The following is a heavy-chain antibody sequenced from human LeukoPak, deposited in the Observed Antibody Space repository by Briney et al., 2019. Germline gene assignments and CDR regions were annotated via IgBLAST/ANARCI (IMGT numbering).Heavy chain of an antibody. CDR3: ARDYYDSSGFLKYDY. Sequence: GGSLRLSCAASGFTFSSYWMHWVRQAPGKGLVWVSRINSDGSSTSYADSVKGRFTISRDNAKNTLYLQMNSLRAEDTAVYYCARDYYDSSGFLKYDYWGQGTLVTVSS. CDR1: GFTFSSYW. CDR2: INSDGSST. V-gene: IGHV3-74*01. D-gene: IGHD3-22*01. J-gene: IGHJ4*02.